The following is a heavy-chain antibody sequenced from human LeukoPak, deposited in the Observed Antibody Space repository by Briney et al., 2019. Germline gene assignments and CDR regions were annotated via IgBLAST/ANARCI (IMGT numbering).Heavy chain of an antibody. CDR2: IICGGSEI. V-gene: IGHV3-74*01. J-gene: IGHJ4*02. CDR3: ARERFHYDV. CDR1: VITHSLWC. Sequence: GGPVSLLCEACVITHSLWCVLWAPQSPEEGGVCVAHIICGGSEIKYADSVKGRFTLSRDNAKNTLYLQMNSLRVEDTALYYCARERFHYDVWGQGTLVPVSS. D-gene: IGHD3-22*01.